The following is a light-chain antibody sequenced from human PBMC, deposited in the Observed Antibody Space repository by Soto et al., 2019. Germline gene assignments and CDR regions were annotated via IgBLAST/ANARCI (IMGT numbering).Light chain of an antibody. J-gene: IGLJ3*02. CDR2: DVS. CDR1: SSDVGGYNY. V-gene: IGLV2-14*01. CDR3: SSYTSSSPWV. Sequence: QSALTQPASVSGSPGQSITISCTGTSSDVGGYNYVSWYQQHPGKAPKLMIYDVSNRPSGVSNRFSGSKSGNTASLTISGLQAEDEADYYSSSYTSSSPWVFGGGTQLTVL.